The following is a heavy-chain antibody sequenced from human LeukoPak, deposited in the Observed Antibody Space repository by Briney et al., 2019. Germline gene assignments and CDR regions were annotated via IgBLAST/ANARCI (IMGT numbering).Heavy chain of an antibody. CDR1: GYTFISYG. CDR2: ISAYNGNT. Sequence: GASVKVSCTASGYTFISYGVTWVRQAPGQGLEWMGWISAYNGNTNYAQKLQGRVTMTTDTSTSTAYMELRSLRSDDTAVYYCARADKGAFDIWGQGTMVTVSS. V-gene: IGHV1-18*01. CDR3: ARADKGAFDI. J-gene: IGHJ3*02.